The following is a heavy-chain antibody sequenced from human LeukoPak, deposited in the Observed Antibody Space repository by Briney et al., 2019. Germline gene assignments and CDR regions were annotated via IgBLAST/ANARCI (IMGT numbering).Heavy chain of an antibody. CDR1: GFTFSDYY. J-gene: IGHJ6*03. CDR2: ISSSGSTI. V-gene: IGHV3-11*01. D-gene: IGHD3-10*01. CDR3: ATDPFGYYGSGSYYNAMDV. Sequence: GGSLRLSCAASGFTFSDYYMGWIRQAPGKGLEWVSYISSSGSTIYYADSVKGRFTISRDNAKNSLYLQMNSLRSEDTAVYYCATDPFGYYGSGSYYNAMDVWGKGTTVTISS.